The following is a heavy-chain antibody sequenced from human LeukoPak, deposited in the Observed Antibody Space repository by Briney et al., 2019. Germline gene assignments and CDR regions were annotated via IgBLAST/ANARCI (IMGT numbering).Heavy chain of an antibody. V-gene: IGHV3-30-3*01. CDR3: ARARDYYGSGLSAFDI. J-gene: IGHJ3*02. CDR2: ISYDGSNK. D-gene: IGHD3-10*01. CDR1: GFTFSSYA. Sequence: GGSLRLSCAASGFTFSSYAMHWVRQAPGKGLEWVAVISYDGSNKYYADSVKGRFTISRDNSKSTLYLQMNSLRAEDTAVYYCARARDYYGSGLSAFDIWGQGTMVTVSS.